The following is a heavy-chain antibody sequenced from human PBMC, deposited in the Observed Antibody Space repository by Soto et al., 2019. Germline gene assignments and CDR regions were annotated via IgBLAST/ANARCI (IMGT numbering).Heavy chain of an antibody. D-gene: IGHD6-13*01. Sequence: QVQLQESGPGLVKPSQTLSLTCTVSGGSISSGGYYWSWIRQHPGKGLEWIGYIYYSGSTYYNPSLKSRVTISVDTSKNQFSLKLSSVTAADTAVYYCARDGSRAAAGPAGFDPWGQGTLVTVSS. V-gene: IGHV4-31*03. J-gene: IGHJ5*02. CDR2: IYYSGST. CDR1: GGSISSGGYY. CDR3: ARDGSRAAAGPAGFDP.